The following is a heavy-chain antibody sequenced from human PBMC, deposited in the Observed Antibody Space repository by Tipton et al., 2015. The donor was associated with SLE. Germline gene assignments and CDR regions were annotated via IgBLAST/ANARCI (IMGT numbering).Heavy chain of an antibody. J-gene: IGHJ4*02. D-gene: IGHD3-3*01. CDR3: ARDRRSGRTPYYFDY. V-gene: IGHV4-38-2*02. Sequence: TLSLTCIVSGYSISSGYYWGWIRQSPGKGLEWIGSIYHSGSTYYNPSLKSRVTISVDTSKNQFSLKLSSVTAADTALYYCARDRRSGRTPYYFDYWGQGTLVTVSS. CDR2: IYHSGST. CDR1: GYSISSGYY.